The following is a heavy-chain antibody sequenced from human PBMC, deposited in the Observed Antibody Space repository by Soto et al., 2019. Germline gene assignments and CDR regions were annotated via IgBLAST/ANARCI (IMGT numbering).Heavy chain of an antibody. CDR3: ARQAEGGYNYGY. V-gene: IGHV1-3*01. J-gene: IGHJ4*02. CDR1: GYTFTVYA. Sequence: QVQLVQSGAEVKKPGASVKVSCKASGYTFTVYAMHWVRQAPGQRLEWMGWINAGNGNTNYSQKFQGRVTITRDTSASTAYRELSSLRSEDTAVYYCARQAEGGYNYGYGGQGTLVTVSS. D-gene: IGHD5-12*01. CDR2: INAGNGNT.